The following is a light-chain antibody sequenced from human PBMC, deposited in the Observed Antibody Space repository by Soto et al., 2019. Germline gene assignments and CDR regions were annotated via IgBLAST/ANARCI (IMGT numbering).Light chain of an antibody. Sequence: DIQMTQSPSTLSASVGDRVTITCRASQSISSWLAWYQQIPGKAPKLLIYKASSLQSGVPSRFSGSGSGTEFTLTISSLQPDDFATYYCQQYNSYWTVGQGTKVEIK. CDR3: QQYNSYWT. CDR2: KAS. CDR1: QSISSW. V-gene: IGKV1-5*03. J-gene: IGKJ1*01.